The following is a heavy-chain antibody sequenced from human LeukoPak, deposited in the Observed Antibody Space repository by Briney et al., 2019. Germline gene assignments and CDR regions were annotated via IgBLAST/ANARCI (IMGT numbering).Heavy chain of an antibody. D-gene: IGHD4-17*01. CDR2: IYPGDSDT. J-gene: IGHJ5*02. Sequence: GESLKISRKGSGYSFTSYWIGWVCQMPGKGLEWMGIIYPGDSDTRYSPSFQGQVTISADKSISTAYLQWSSLKASDTAMYYCARHLMTTVTSGWFDPWGQGTLVTVSS. CDR1: GYSFTSYW. CDR3: ARHLMTTVTSGWFDP. V-gene: IGHV5-51*01.